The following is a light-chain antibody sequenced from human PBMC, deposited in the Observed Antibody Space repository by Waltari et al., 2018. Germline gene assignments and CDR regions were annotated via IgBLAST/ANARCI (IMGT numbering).Light chain of an antibody. CDR3: QQYNRFSP. CDR2: DAS. CDR1: EAINQW. V-gene: IGKV1-5*01. Sequence: DTQLSQFPSTLAASVGDRVTITRRAREAINQWLAWYQQKPGQAPKVLIYDASTLQSGVPSRFSGSGSGTEFTLTIDSLQPDDFATYYCQQYNRFSPFGQGTNVEVK. J-gene: IGKJ1*01.